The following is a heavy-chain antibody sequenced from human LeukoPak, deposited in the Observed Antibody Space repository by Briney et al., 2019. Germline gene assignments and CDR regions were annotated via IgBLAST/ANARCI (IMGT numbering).Heavy chain of an antibody. CDR3: ATLPYIVVVVAGEVY. V-gene: IGHV1-2*02. D-gene: IGHD2-15*01. CDR2: INPYSGGT. CDR1: GYTFTGYY. Sequence: ASVKVSCKASGYTFTGYYIHWVRQAPGQGLEWMGWINPYSGGTNYTQKFQGRVTMTRDTSISTAYMELSRLRSDDTAVYYCATLPYIVVVVAGEVYWGRGTLVTVSS. J-gene: IGHJ4*02.